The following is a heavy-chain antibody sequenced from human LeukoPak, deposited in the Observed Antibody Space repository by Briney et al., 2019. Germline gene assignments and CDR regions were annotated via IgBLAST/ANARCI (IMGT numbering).Heavy chain of an antibody. D-gene: IGHD6-19*01. Sequence: SVKVSCKASGYNFITYGLNWVRQAPGQGLEWMGGIIPIFGTANYAQKFQGRVTITADESTSTAYMELSSLRSEDTAVYYCAREGTVAGIGYWGQGTLVTVSS. CDR1: GYNFITYG. CDR3: AREGTVAGIGY. CDR2: IIPIFGTA. J-gene: IGHJ4*02. V-gene: IGHV1-69*13.